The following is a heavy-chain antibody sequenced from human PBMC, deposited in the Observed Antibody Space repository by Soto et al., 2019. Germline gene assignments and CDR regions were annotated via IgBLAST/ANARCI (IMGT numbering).Heavy chain of an antibody. CDR3: AKDIGPGIAVAGDAFDI. V-gene: IGHV3-23*01. J-gene: IGHJ3*02. Sequence: GGSLRLSCAASGFTFSSYAMSGVRQAPGKGLEWVSAISGSGGSTYYADSVKGRFTISRDNSKNTLYLQMNSLRAEDTAVYYCAKDIGPGIAVAGDAFDIWGQGTMVTVSS. CDR1: GFTFSSYA. CDR2: ISGSGGST. D-gene: IGHD6-19*01.